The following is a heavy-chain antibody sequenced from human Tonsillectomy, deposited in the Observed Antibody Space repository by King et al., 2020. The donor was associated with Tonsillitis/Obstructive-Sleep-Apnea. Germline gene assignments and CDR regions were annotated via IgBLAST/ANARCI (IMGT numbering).Heavy chain of an antibody. V-gene: IGHV3-23*04. CDR3: ANEVVHSGYSYGPPAF. D-gene: IGHD5-18*01. CDR1: GFTFSSYA. CDR2: ISPSGGST. J-gene: IGHJ4*02. Sequence: VQLVESGGGLVQPGGSLRLSCAASGFTFSSYAMSWVRQAPGKGLEWVSGISPSGGSTYYAGSVKGRFTISRDNSKNTLYLQMNSLRAEDTAVYYCANEVVHSGYSYGPPAFWGQGPLVTVSS.